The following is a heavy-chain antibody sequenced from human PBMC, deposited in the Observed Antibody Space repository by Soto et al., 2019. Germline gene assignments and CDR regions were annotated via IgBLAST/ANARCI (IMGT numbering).Heavy chain of an antibody. CDR1: GGSISSSSYY. V-gene: IGHV4-39*01. CDR3: ASHLAVAGPNWFDP. J-gene: IGHJ5*02. D-gene: IGHD6-19*01. CDR2: IYYSGST. Sequence: PSETLSLTCTVSGGSISSSSYYWGWIRQPPGKGLEWIGSIYYSGSTYYNPSLKSRVTISVDTSKNQFSLKLSSVTAADTAVYYCASHLAVAGPNWFDPWGQGTLVTVSS.